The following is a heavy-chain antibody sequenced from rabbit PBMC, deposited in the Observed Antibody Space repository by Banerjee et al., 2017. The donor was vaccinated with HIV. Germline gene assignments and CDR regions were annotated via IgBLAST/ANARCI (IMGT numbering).Heavy chain of an antibody. CDR1: GFDFSNKAV. CDR3: ARGYYLDL. V-gene: IGHV1S45*01. D-gene: IGHD1-1*01. CDR2: INGVTGRA. Sequence: QEQLVESGGGLVQPEGSLTLTCKASGFDFSNKAVMCWVRQAPGKGLQWIACINGVTGRAVYATWAKGRFTFSKTSSTTVTLQVSSLTAADTAKYFCARGYYLDLWGPGTLVTVS. J-gene: IGHJ4*01.